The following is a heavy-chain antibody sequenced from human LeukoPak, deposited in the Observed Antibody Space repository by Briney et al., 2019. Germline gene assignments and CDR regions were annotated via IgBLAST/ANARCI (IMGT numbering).Heavy chain of an antibody. CDR2: ISSSSSYI. CDR1: GFTFSSYS. Sequence: GGSLRLSCAASGFTFSSYSMNWVRQAPGKGLEWVSSISSSSSYIYYADSVKGRFTISRDNAKNSLYLQMNSLRAEDTAVYYCARDLYSSGWSYPHFDYWGQGTLVTVSS. J-gene: IGHJ4*02. CDR3: ARDLYSSGWSYPHFDY. D-gene: IGHD6-19*01. V-gene: IGHV3-21*01.